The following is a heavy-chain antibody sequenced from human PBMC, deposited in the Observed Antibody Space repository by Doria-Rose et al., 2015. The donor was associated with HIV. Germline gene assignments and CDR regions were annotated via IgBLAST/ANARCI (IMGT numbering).Heavy chain of an antibody. CDR3: ARDRGDY. Sequence: TWVRQAAGKGLERIGRIYSTGSTNYNPSLQSRVTISIDTSRSQFSLSLRSVTAADTAFYFCARDRGDYWGQGALVTVTS. J-gene: IGHJ4*02. V-gene: IGHV4-4*07. CDR2: IYSTGST.